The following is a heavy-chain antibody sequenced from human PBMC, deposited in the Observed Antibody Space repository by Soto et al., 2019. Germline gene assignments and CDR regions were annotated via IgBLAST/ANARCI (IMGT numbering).Heavy chain of an antibody. D-gene: IGHD2-15*01. CDR2: INAGNGNT. Sequence: QVQLVQSGAEVKKPGASVKVSCKVSGYTFTSYAMHWVRQAPGQRLEWMGWINAGNGNTKYSQKFQGRVTITRDTSASTAYMELSSLRSEDTAVYYCARDSLVAARYYYYYMDVWGKGTTVTVSS. J-gene: IGHJ6*03. CDR3: ARDSLVAARYYYYYMDV. V-gene: IGHV1-3*01. CDR1: GYTFTSYA.